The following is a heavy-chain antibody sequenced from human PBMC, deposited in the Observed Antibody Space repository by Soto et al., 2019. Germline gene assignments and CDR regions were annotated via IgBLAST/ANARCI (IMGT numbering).Heavy chain of an antibody. CDR3: AIGPVAGYDY. CDR1: GGSISSYY. CDR2: IYYSGST. D-gene: IGHD6-19*01. J-gene: IGHJ4*02. Sequence: SETLSLTCTVSGGSISSYYWSWIRQPPGKGLEWIGYIYYSGSTNYNPSLKSRVTISVDTSKNQFSLKLSSVTAADTAVYYCAIGPVAGYDYWGQGTLLTVSS. V-gene: IGHV4-59*08.